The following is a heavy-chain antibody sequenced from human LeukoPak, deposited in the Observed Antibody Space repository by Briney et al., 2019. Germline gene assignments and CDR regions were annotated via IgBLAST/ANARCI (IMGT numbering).Heavy chain of an antibody. CDR1: GFTFSSYW. V-gene: IGHV3-74*01. CDR3: ARDAFGVDKSPF. Sequence: GGSLRLSCAASGFTFSSYWMNWVRQAPGKGLVWVSRIASDGSSTTYADSVKGRFSISRDNAKNTLYLQMNSLRAEDTAVYYCARDAFGVDKSPFWGQGTLVTVSS. J-gene: IGHJ4*02. D-gene: IGHD3-3*01. CDR2: IASDGSST.